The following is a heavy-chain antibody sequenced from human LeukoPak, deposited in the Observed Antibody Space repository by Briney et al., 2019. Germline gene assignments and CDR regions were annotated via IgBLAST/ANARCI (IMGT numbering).Heavy chain of an antibody. CDR3: AREWYYYDSSGHHRQGGFDY. CDR1: GFTFSSYA. D-gene: IGHD3-22*01. J-gene: IGHJ4*02. CDR2: ISGSGGST. V-gene: IGHV3-23*01. Sequence: GGSLRLSCAASGFTFSSYAMSWVRQAPGKGLEWVSAISGSGGSTYYADSVKGRFTISRDNSKNTLYLQMNSLRAEDTAVYYCAREWYYYDSSGHHRQGGFDYWGQGTLVTVSS.